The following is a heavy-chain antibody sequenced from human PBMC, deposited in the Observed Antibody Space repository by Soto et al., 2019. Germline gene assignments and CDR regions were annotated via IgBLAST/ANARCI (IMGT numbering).Heavy chain of an antibody. CDR2: ITHSGGT. D-gene: IGHD3-3*02. Sequence: QVQLQQWGAGLLKPSETLSLTCAVSGGSFSGYFWTWIRQAPGKGLEWIGEITHSGGTNYNSSLKSRVMISVDTSKKQFSLILSSVTAAATAVYYCARDRQFYHFWSGYENEGPDGLDVWGQGTTVTVSS. CDR1: GGSFSGYF. CDR3: ARDRQFYHFWSGYENEGPDGLDV. V-gene: IGHV4-34*02. J-gene: IGHJ6*02.